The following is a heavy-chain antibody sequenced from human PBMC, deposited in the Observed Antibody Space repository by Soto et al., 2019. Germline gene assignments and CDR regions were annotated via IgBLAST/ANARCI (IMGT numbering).Heavy chain of an antibody. CDR2: ISYDGSNK. CDR1: GFTFSSYG. J-gene: IGHJ4*02. Sequence: GGSLRLSCAASGFTFSSYGMHWVRQAPGKGLEWVAVISYDGSNKYYADSVKGRFTISRDNSKNTLYLQMNSLRAEDTAVYYCAKGERSVEIFDYWGQGTLVTVSS. CDR3: AKGERSVEIFDY. V-gene: IGHV3-30*18.